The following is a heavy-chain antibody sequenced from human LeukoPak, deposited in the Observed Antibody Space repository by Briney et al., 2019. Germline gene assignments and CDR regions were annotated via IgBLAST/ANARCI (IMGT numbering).Heavy chain of an antibody. Sequence: ASETLSLTCTVSGGSISSSTYYWGWVRHPPGKGLEWIGSMYYSGSTYYNPSLKSRVTISVDTSKNQFSLKLSSVTAADTAVYYCARVVPAARGVFDIWGQGTMVTVSS. CDR2: MYYSGST. D-gene: IGHD2-2*01. V-gene: IGHV4-39*01. CDR1: GGSISSSTYY. CDR3: ARVVPAARGVFDI. J-gene: IGHJ3*02.